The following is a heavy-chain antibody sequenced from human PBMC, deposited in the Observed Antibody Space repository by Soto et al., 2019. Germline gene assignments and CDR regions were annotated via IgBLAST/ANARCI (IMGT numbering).Heavy chain of an antibody. CDR3: ARWSCSTSCYIHYYYYMDV. CDR1: GGSFRGFY. CDR2: INHSGST. Sequence: SETLSLTCAVYGGSFRGFYWSWIRQPPGKGLEWIGEINHSGSTNSNPSLKSRVTISVDTSKNQFSLKLSSVTAADTAVYYCARWSCSTSCYIHYYYYMDVWGKGTTVTVSS. V-gene: IGHV4-34*01. D-gene: IGHD2-2*02. J-gene: IGHJ6*03.